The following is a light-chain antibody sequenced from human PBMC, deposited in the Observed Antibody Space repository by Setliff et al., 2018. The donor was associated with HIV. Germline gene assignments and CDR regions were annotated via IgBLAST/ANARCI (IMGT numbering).Light chain of an antibody. CDR2: EVS. V-gene: IGLV2-14*01. Sequence: QSALTQPASVSGSPGQSITMSCTGTSSDVGGYNYVSWYQQHPGKAPKLIIYEVSNRPSGVSNRFSGSKSGNTASLTISGLQAEDEADYYCSLYATTTTSSWVLGGGTKVTVL. CDR1: SSDVGGYNY. CDR3: SLYATTTTSSWV. J-gene: IGLJ3*02.